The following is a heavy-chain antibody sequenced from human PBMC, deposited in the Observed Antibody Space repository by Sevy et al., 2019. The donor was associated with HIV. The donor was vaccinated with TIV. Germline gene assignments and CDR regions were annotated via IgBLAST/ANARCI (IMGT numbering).Heavy chain of an antibody. J-gene: IGHJ4*02. CDR2: ITPFFGTK. Sequence: ASVKVSCKASGGTISNYGFSWVRQAPGQGLEWVGGITPFFGTKNYAQKFQDRVTITADESAGKVYLELSRLRSEDTAVYYCARGNAVTGRGDYFDFWGRGTLVTVSS. D-gene: IGHD2-21*02. CDR1: GGTISNYG. CDR3: ARGNAVTGRGDYFDF. V-gene: IGHV1-69*13.